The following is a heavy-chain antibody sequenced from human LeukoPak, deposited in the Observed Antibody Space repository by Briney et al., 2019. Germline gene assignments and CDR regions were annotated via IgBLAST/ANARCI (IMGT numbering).Heavy chain of an antibody. D-gene: IGHD1-26*01. CDR3: AREKRESYYSLDY. CDR2: IIPIFGTA. J-gene: IGHJ4*02. V-gene: IGHV1-69*01. CDR1: GGTFSSYA. Sequence: SVKVSCKASGGTFSSYAISWVRQAPGQGLEWMGGIIPIFGTANYAQKFQGRVTITADESTSTAYMELSSLRSEDTAVYYCAREKRESYYSLDYWGQGTLVTVSS.